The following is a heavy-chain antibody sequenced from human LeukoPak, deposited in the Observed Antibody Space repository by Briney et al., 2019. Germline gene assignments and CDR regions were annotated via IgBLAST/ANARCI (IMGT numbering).Heavy chain of an antibody. V-gene: IGHV4-4*07. CDR1: GGSISSYY. CDR2: IYTSGST. D-gene: IGHD3-10*01. Sequence: SETLSLTCTVSGGSISSYYWSWIRQPAGKGPEWIGRIYTSGSTNYNPSLKSRVTMSVDTSKNQFSLKLSSVTAADTAVYYCARDRITMVRGVPDAFDIWGQGTMVTVSS. CDR3: ARDRITMVRGVPDAFDI. J-gene: IGHJ3*02.